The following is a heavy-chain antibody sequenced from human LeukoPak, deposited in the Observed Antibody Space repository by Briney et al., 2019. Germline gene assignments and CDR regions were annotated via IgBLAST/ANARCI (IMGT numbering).Heavy chain of an antibody. CDR2: ISSSSTI. CDR3: GRDHYGGNSDY. CDR1: GFTFSSYS. V-gene: IGHV3-48*01. J-gene: IGHJ4*02. D-gene: IGHD4-23*01. Sequence: GGSLRLSCAASGFTFSSYSMNWVRQAPGKGLEWVSYISSSSTIYYADSVKGRFTISRDNAKNSLYLQMNSLRAEDTAVYYCGRDHYGGNSDYWGQGTLVTVSS.